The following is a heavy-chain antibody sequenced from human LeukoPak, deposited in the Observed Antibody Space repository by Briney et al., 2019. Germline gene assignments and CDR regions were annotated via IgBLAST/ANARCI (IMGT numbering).Heavy chain of an antibody. D-gene: IGHD1-26*01. CDR3: ARWELQDPLDY. Sequence: SETLSLTCTVSGGSISSGGYYWSWIRQPPGKGLEWIGYIYHSGSTYYNPSLKSRVTISVDRSKNQFSLKLSSVTAADTAVYYCARWELQDPLDYWGQGTLVTVSS. V-gene: IGHV4-30-2*01. CDR1: GGSISSGGYY. J-gene: IGHJ4*02. CDR2: IYHSGST.